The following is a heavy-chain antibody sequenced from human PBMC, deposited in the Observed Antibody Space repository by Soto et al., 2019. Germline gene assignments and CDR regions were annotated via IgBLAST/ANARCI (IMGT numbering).Heavy chain of an antibody. V-gene: IGHV3-30*18. D-gene: IGHD3-22*01. CDR2: ISYDGSNK. Sequence: QVQLVESGGGVVQPGRSLRLSCAASGFTFSSYGMHWVRQAPGKGLEWVAVISYDGSNKYYADSVKGRFTISRDNSKNTLYLQMNSLRAEDTDVYYCAKFTYDSSGPIGREYYYGMDVWGQGTTVTVSS. J-gene: IGHJ6*02. CDR1: GFTFSSYG. CDR3: AKFTYDSSGPIGREYYYGMDV.